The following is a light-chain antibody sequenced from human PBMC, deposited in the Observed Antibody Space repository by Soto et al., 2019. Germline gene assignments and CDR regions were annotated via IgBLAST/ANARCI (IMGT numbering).Light chain of an antibody. V-gene: IGKV3-20*01. CDR3: QHSVTSRFT. CDR1: QSVSSSY. CDR2: GVS. Sequence: EIVLTQSPGTLSLSPGDRATLSCRASQSVSSSYLAWYQQQRGEAPRLLIYGVSSRDTGIPDRFSGSESGTDFTLTISRLEPEDFAVYYCQHSVTSRFTFGPGTKVEI. J-gene: IGKJ3*01.